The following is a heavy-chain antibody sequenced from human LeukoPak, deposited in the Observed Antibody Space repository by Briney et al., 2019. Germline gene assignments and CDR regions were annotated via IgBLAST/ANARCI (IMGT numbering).Heavy chain of an antibody. CDR1: GDSVSSSSYY. V-gene: IGHV4-39*07. Sequence: SETLSLTCTVSGDSVSSSSYYWGWIRQPPGKGLEWIGSMYYSGSTCYNPSLKSRVIISVDTSENRFSLKLTAVTAADTAVYYCAREVGSSSHYYAVDVWGRGTTVTVSS. CDR2: MYYSGST. D-gene: IGHD6-6*01. CDR3: AREVGSSSHYYAVDV. J-gene: IGHJ6*02.